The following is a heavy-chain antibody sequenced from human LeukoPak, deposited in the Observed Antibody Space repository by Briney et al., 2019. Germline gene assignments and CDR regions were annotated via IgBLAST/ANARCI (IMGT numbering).Heavy chain of an antibody. D-gene: IGHD3-16*01. Sequence: GGSLRLSCSASGFVFSIYTMYWVRQTPGKGPEYVSTISGSGNGFSIYCADSVKGRFTISRDDSKSILYLQMNGLRSEDTAVYYCVKDFGRVRGTPDSWGQGTLVTVSS. V-gene: IGHV3-64D*06. J-gene: IGHJ4*02. CDR3: VKDFGRVRGTPDS. CDR2: ISGSGNGFSI. CDR1: GFVFSIYT.